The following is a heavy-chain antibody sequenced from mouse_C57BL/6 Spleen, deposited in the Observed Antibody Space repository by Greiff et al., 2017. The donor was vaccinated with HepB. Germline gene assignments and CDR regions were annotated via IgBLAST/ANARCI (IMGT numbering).Heavy chain of an antibody. D-gene: IGHD2-4*01. Sequence: EVQLQQSGPELVKPGASVKISCKASGYTFTDYYMNWVKQSHGKSLEWIGDINPNNGGTSYNQKFKGKATLTVDKSSSTAYMELRSLTSEDSAVYYCAREEGLRYFDVWGTGTTVTVSS. CDR3: AREEGLRYFDV. J-gene: IGHJ1*03. CDR1: GYTFTDYY. V-gene: IGHV1-26*01. CDR2: INPNNGGT.